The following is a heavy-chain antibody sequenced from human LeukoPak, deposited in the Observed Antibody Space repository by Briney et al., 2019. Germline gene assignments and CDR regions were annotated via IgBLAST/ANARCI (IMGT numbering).Heavy chain of an antibody. J-gene: IGHJ4*02. CDR3: ARVAGGSSWSPSQYYFDY. CDR1: GYSISSGYY. Sequence: PSETLSLTCTVSGYSISSGYYWGWIRQPPGKGLEWIGRIYTSGSTNYNPSLKSRVTMSVDTSKNQFSLKLSSVTAADTAVYYCARVAGGSSWSPSQYYFDYWGQGTLVTVSS. D-gene: IGHD6-13*01. V-gene: IGHV4-38-2*02. CDR2: IYTSGST.